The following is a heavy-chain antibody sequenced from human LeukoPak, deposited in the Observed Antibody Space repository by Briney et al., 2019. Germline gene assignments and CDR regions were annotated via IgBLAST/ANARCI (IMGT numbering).Heavy chain of an antibody. J-gene: IGHJ4*02. CDR2: ISGSGGST. Sequence: PGGSLRLSCAASGITFSSYAMSWVRQAPGKGLEWASAISGSGGSTYYADSVKGRFTISRDNSKNTLYLQMNSLRAEDTAVYYCAKLTSAAGYPNYWGQGTLVTVSS. CDR1: GITFSSYA. D-gene: IGHD6-13*01. CDR3: AKLTSAAGYPNY. V-gene: IGHV3-23*01.